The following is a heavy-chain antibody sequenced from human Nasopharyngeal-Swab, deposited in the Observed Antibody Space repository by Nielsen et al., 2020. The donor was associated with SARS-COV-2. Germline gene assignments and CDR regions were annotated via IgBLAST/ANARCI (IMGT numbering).Heavy chain of an antibody. Sequence: GGSLRLSCAVSGFTVSSNYMSWVRQAPGKGLEWVSVIYGGDSTYYADSVRGRFTVTRHISENTLYLQMNSLRAEDTAVYYCASSPSRGWYEYHLDYWGQGTLVTVSS. CDR2: IYGGDST. V-gene: IGHV3-53*04. CDR1: GFTVSSNY. CDR3: ASSPSRGWYEYHLDY. J-gene: IGHJ4*02. D-gene: IGHD6-19*01.